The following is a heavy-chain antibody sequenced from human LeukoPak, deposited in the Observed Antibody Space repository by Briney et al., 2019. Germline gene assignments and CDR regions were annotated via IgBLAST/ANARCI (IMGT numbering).Heavy chain of an antibody. D-gene: IGHD3-3*01. J-gene: IGHJ4*02. Sequence: SETLSLTCTVSGDSISSSSLYWGWIRQPPGKGLEWIGSIYYSGSTYYNPSLKSRVTISVDTSKNQFSLKLSSVTAADTAVYYCARREEWSYKKGSTFDYWGQGTLVTVSS. CDR3: ARREEWSYKKGSTFDY. V-gene: IGHV4-39*01. CDR2: IYYSGST. CDR1: GDSISSSSLY.